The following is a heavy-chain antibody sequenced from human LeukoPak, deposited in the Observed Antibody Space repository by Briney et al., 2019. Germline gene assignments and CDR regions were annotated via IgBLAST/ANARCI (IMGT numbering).Heavy chain of an antibody. CDR1: GFTVSSTY. J-gene: IGHJ4*02. CDR2: IYGDDNA. CDR3: AIGVLGVMPIDY. D-gene: IGHD3-16*01. V-gene: IGHV3-53*01. Sequence: GGSLRLSCAASGFTVSSTYMAWVRQAPGKGLQWVSFIYGDDNAFYSASVKGRFTISRDNSYNTLYLQINSLLAPDTAVYYCAIGVLGVMPIDYWGQGTLGTVSS.